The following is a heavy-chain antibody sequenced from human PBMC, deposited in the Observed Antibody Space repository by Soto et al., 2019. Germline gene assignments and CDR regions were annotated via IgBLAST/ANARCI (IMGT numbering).Heavy chain of an antibody. CDR3: ATGQWPPSRNYF. CDR1: GDTFTSDDYY. V-gene: IGHV1-46*01. D-gene: IGHD6-19*01. Sequence: ASVKVSCKAYGDTFTSDDYYIHWVRQAPGQGLEWMGMIKPTGGSTSFAQRFQGRVTMTRDTSTSTVYMELSSLKSEDTAVYYCATGQWPPSRNYFWGQGTLVTVSS. CDR2: IKPTGGST. J-gene: IGHJ4*02.